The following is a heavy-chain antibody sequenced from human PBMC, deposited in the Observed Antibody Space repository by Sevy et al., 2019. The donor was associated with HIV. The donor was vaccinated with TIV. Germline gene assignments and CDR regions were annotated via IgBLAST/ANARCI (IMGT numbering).Heavy chain of an antibody. CDR3: LSMNISEPRTVVSLAI. CDR2: INPNSCVT. CDR1: GYIFSDYN. V-gene: IGHV1-2*06. Sequence: ASVKVSCKTTGYIFSDYNMHWVRQAPGQGLEWMALINPNSCVTIYAHNFRGRVSVTRDTSMSTAYMALSGLTSDDTAVYYCLSMNISEPRTVVSLAIWGQGT. D-gene: IGHD3-3*02. J-gene: IGHJ3*02.